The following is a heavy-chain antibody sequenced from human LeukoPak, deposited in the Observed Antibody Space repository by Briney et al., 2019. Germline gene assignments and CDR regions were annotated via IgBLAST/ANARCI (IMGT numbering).Heavy chain of an antibody. CDR3: ARGQTSPFDILTGYRDYGMDV. D-gene: IGHD3-9*01. CDR2: IYYSGST. CDR1: GGSISSYY. Sequence: KPSETLSLTCTVSGGSISSYYWSWIRQPPGKGLEWIGYIYYSGSTNYNPSLKSRVTISVDTSKNQFSLKLSSVTAADTAVYYCARGQTSPFDILTGYRDYGMDVWGQGTTVTVSS. V-gene: IGHV4-59*01. J-gene: IGHJ6*02.